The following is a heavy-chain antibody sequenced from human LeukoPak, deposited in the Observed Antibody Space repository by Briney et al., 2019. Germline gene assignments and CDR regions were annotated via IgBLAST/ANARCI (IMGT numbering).Heavy chain of an antibody. J-gene: IGHJ4*02. Sequence: NPSETLSLTCTVSGGSISSSNYYWGWIRQPPGKGLEWIGSIYYSGSTYYNPSLKSRVTISVDTSKNQFSLKLSSVTAADTAVYYCASQYSSGWQRTEPFDYWGQGTLVTVSS. CDR3: ASQYSSGWQRTEPFDY. V-gene: IGHV4-39*01. CDR1: GGSISSSNYY. CDR2: IYYSGST. D-gene: IGHD6-19*01.